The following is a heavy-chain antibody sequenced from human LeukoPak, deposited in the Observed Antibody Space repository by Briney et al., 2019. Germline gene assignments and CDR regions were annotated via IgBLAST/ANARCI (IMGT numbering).Heavy chain of an antibody. J-gene: IGHJ4*02. D-gene: IGHD3-10*01. V-gene: IGHV1-8*01. Sequence: ASVKVSCKASGYTFTSYDINWVRQATGQGLEWMGWMNPNSGNTGYAQKFQGRVTMTRNTSISTAYMELSSLRSEDTAVYYCARGSWGPGLKRITMVRRNYYFDYWGQGTLVTVSS. CDR3: ARGSWGPGLKRITMVRRNYYFDY. CDR2: MNPNSGNT. CDR1: GYTFTSYD.